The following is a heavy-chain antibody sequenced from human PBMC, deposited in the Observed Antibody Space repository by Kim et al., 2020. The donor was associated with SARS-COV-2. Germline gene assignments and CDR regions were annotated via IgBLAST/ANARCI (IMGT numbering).Heavy chain of an antibody. Sequence: GGSLRLSCAASGFTFSSYWMSWVRQAPGKGLEWVANINQEGGEKYYEDSVKGRFTISRDNAKNSLYLQMNSLRAEDTAVYYCASDYGMDVWGQGTTVTVSS. J-gene: IGHJ6*02. CDR1: GFTFSSYW. V-gene: IGHV3-7*01. CDR2: INQEGGEK. CDR3: ASDYGMDV.